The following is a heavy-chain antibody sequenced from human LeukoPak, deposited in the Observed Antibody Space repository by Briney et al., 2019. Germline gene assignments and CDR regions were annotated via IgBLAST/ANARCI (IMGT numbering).Heavy chain of an antibody. CDR1: GYTFTSYG. J-gene: IGHJ3*02. D-gene: IGHD7-27*01. CDR3: ARRISLTGDPFDI. V-gene: IGHV1-18*01. CDR2: ISAYNGNT. Sequence: GASVKVSCKASGYTFTSYGISWVRQAPGQGLEWMGWISAYNGNTNYAQKFQGRVTITADESTSTAYMELSSLRSEDTAVYYCARRISLTGDPFDIWGQGTMVTVSS.